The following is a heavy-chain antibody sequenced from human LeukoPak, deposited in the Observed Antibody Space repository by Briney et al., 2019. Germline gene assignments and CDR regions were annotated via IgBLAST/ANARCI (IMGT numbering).Heavy chain of an antibody. CDR1: GGSISSHY. V-gene: IGHV4-59*11. CDR2: ISYIGST. D-gene: IGHD4-17*01. CDR3: ARDPTTVTKGLDI. J-gene: IGHJ3*02. Sequence: SETLSLTCTVSGGSISSHYWTWIRQPPGKGLEWIGYISYIGSTNYNPSLKSRVTISVDTSKNQFSLKLSSVTAADAAVYFCARDPTTVTKGLDIWGQGTMVTVSS.